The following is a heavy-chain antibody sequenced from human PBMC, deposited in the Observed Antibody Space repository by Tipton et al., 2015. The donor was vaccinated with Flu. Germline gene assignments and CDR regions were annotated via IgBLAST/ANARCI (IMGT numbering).Heavy chain of an antibody. Sequence: SLRLSCAASGFSVSSDFMNWVRQAPGQGLEWVSVLFPTGPTYYEESVKDRFTISSDNSKNTLFLQMNSLRVEDTAVYYCARDRAGRGGFDIWGQGIKVTVSS. CDR2: LFPTGPT. CDR1: GFSVSSDF. CDR3: ARDRAGRGGFDI. V-gene: IGHV3-66*01. J-gene: IGHJ3*02. D-gene: IGHD3-10*01.